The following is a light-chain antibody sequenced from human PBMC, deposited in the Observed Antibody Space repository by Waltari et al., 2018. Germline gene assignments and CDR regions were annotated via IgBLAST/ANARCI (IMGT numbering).Light chain of an antibody. J-gene: IGKJ5*01. CDR2: KVS. Sequence: DVGLTQSPLSLPVTLGQPASISCRSSQSLVYTDGISYLNWFHQRPGQAPRRLIYKVSNLDSGVPDRFSGSGSGTDFTLMISSMEADDVGVYFCMQATHWPVTFGQGTRLEIK. V-gene: IGKV2-30*01. CDR1: QSLVYTDGISY. CDR3: MQATHWPVT.